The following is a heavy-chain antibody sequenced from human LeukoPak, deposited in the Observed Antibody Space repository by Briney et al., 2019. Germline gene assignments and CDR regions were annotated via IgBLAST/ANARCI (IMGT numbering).Heavy chain of an antibody. D-gene: IGHD3/OR15-3a*01. V-gene: IGHV4-38-2*01. CDR3: ARGTGSSPGVDY. CDR2: IYHSGST. Sequence: SETLSLTCAVSGYSISSGYYLGWIRQPPGKGLEWIGSIYHSGSTYYNPSLKSRVTISVDTSKNQFSLKLSSVTAADTAVYYCARGTGSSPGVDYWGQGTLVTVSS. CDR1: GYSISSGYY. J-gene: IGHJ4*02.